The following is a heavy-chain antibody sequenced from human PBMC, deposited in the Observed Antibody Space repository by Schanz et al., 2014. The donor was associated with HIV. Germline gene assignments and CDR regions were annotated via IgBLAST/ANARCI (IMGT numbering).Heavy chain of an antibody. CDR1: GYTFTTND. D-gene: IGHD1-26*01. J-gene: IGHJ2*01. V-gene: IGHV1-8*01. Sequence: QVQLVQSGSEVKKPGASVKVSCKASGYTFTTNDINWVRQATGQGLEWMGWMNPNSGNTGYAQKFQGRVTLTRNTSISTAYMELSSLTSEDTAVYYCARDPGYSGTYWYFNLWGRGSPVTVSS. CDR3: ARDPGYSGTYWYFNL. CDR2: MNPNSGNT.